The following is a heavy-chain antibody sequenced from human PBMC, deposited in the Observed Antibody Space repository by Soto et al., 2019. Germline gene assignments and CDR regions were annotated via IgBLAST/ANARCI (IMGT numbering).Heavy chain of an antibody. D-gene: IGHD6-19*01. V-gene: IGHV4-39*01. Sequence: QLQLQESGPGLVKPSETLSLTCTVSGGSISSSSYYWGWIRQPPGKGLEWIGSIYYSGSTYYNPSLNSRVTISVDTSNNQCSLKLSSVTAADTAVYYCARSPQYSSGWYGHYYFDYWGQGTLVTVSS. J-gene: IGHJ4*02. CDR1: GGSISSSSYY. CDR3: ARSPQYSSGWYGHYYFDY. CDR2: IYYSGST.